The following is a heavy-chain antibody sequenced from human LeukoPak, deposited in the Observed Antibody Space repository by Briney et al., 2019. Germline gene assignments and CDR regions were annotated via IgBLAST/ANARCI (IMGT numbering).Heavy chain of an antibody. V-gene: IGHV4-4*02. CDR2: ISLSDLT. J-gene: IGHJ4*02. Sequence: SGTLSLTCGVSGGSISNTNWWGWVRHPPGQGLEWIGQISLSDLTNYTPPLKSRLTVSLDKSKHHLSLTLTSVTAAHTAVYYCSRENGAFSPFGYWGQGTLVTVPS. CDR3: SRENGAFSPFGY. CDR1: GGSISNTNW. D-gene: IGHD2-8*01.